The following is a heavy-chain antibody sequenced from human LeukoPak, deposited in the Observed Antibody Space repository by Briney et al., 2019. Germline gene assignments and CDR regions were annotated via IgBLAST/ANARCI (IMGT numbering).Heavy chain of an antibody. Sequence: PGESLKISCKGSGYSFTSSWIGWVRQMPGKGLEWMGIIYPGDSDTRYSPSFQGQVTISADRSISTAYLQWSSLKASDTAMYYCARSPYYGSGSYLNDYWGQGTLVTVSS. D-gene: IGHD3-10*01. CDR3: ARSPYYGSGSYLNDY. CDR1: GYSFTSSW. V-gene: IGHV5-51*01. CDR2: IYPGDSDT. J-gene: IGHJ4*02.